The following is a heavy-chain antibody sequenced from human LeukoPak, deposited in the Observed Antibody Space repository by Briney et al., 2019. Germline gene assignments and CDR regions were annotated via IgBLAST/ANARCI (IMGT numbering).Heavy chain of an antibody. J-gene: IGHJ4*02. CDR1: GGSISSSSCY. V-gene: IGHV4-39*01. Sequence: SETLSLTCTVSGGSISSSSCYWGWIRQPPGKGLEWFGSIYYSGSTYYNPSLKSRVTISVDTSKNQFSLKLSSVTAADTAVYYCAGGGVVVVAATAYDYWGQGTLVTVSS. D-gene: IGHD2-15*01. CDR2: IYYSGST. CDR3: AGGGVVVVAATAYDY.